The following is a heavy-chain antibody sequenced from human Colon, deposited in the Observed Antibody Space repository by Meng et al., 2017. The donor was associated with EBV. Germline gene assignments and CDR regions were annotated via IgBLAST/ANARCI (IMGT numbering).Heavy chain of an antibody. CDR1: GDSISGSGDY. Sequence: QLQLQDSGPGLVRPSETLSLTCSVSGDSISGSGDYWGWVRQPPRKGLEWIGNIYYTGSTYYNPSLKSRVTISVDTSKNQFSLKVTSMTAADTAVYYCARDGPLLWGPGTLVTVSS. CDR3: ARDGPLL. V-gene: IGHV4-39*07. CDR2: IYYTGST. J-gene: IGHJ4*02.